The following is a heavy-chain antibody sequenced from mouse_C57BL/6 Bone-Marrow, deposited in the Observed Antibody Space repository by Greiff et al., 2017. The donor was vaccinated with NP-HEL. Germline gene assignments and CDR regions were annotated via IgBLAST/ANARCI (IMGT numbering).Heavy chain of an antibody. J-gene: IGHJ2*01. CDR1: GYTFTDYY. Sequence: VQLQESGPELVKPGASVKISCKASGYTFTDYYINWVKQRPGQGLEWIGWIFPGSGSTYYNEKFKGKATLTVDKSSSTAYMLLSSLTSEDSAVYYYAKQAYYYGSSPFDYWGQGTTLTVSS. CDR2: IFPGSGST. D-gene: IGHD1-1*01. V-gene: IGHV1-75*01. CDR3: AKQAYYYGSSPFDY.